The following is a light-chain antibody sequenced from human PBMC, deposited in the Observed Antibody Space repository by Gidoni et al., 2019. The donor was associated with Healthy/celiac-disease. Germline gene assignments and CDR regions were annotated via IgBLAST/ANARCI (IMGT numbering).Light chain of an antibody. V-gene: IGKV2-28*01. CDR3: MQALQTWT. CDR2: LGS. Sequence: DIVMTQSPLSLPVTPGEPASIACKSSQSLLHSTGYNYLDWYLQKPGQSPQLLIYLGSNRASGVPDRLSGSGSGTDFTLKISRVEAEDVGVDYCMQALQTWTFGQGTKVEIK. CDR1: QSLLHSTGYNY. J-gene: IGKJ1*01.